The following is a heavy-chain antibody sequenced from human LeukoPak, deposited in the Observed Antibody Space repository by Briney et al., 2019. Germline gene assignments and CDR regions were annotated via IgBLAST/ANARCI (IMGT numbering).Heavy chain of an antibody. CDR1: GITFSSYA. D-gene: IGHD3-22*01. J-gene: IGHJ4*02. CDR2: ISGSGGST. Sequence: GGSLRLSCAASGITFSSYAMSWVRQPPGKGLVWGSAISGSGGSTYYADSVKGRFTISRDNSKNTLCVQMNSLRAEDTAVYYCAKDAGSGYYYFDYWGQGPLVTVSS. CDR3: AKDAGSGYYYFDY. V-gene: IGHV3-23*01.